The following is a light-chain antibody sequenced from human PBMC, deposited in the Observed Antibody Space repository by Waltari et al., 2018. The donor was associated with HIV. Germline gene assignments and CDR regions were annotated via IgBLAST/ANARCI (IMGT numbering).Light chain of an antibody. CDR1: SSNIGAGYD. V-gene: IGLV1-40*01. J-gene: IGLJ1*01. CDR2: GNS. Sequence: QSVLTPPPPVPGAPGQRLTPPRLGSSSNIGAGYDVHCDHPLPGPPPTLLIYGNSTRPSGVPDRFSGSKSGTSAALAITGRQAEDEADYYCQSYDSSLGGSYVFGTGTKVTVL. CDR3: QSYDSSLGGSYV.